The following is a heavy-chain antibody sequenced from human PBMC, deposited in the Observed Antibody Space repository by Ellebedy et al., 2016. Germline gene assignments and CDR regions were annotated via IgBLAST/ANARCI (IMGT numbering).Heavy chain of an antibody. Sequence: SETLSLTXAVYGGSFSGYYWSWIRQPPGKGLEWIGEINHSGSTNYNPSLKSRVTISVDTSKNQFSLKLSSVTAADTAVYYCARGLRYSYGRMYYYYYMDVWGKGTTVTVSS. J-gene: IGHJ6*03. D-gene: IGHD5-18*01. CDR1: GGSFSGYY. V-gene: IGHV4-34*01. CDR2: INHSGST. CDR3: ARGLRYSYGRMYYYYYMDV.